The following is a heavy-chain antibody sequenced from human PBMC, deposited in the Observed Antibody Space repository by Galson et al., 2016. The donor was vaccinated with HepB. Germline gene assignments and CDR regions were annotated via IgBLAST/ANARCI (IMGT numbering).Heavy chain of an antibody. Sequence: TLSLTCTVSGFSISSAGYYWSWVRQHPGKGLEWIGYIFHSGSTYYNPSLKNRLIISVDTSENQFSLKLTSVTAADTGVYYCAVVATSWSERRFDYWGQGTLGTVSS. J-gene: IGHJ4*02. D-gene: IGHD1-1*01. CDR3: AVVATSWSERRFDY. CDR1: GFSISSAGYY. V-gene: IGHV4-31*03. CDR2: IFHSGST.